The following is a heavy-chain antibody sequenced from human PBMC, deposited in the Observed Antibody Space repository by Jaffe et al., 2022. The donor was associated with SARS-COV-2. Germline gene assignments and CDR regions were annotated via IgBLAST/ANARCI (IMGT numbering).Heavy chain of an antibody. D-gene: IGHD6-19*01. Sequence: EVQLVESGGGLVQPGGSLKLSCAASGFNFGGSGMHWVRQASGKGLEWVGQIRSRANNYATAYGASVKGRFTISRDDSKNTAYLQMNSLKTEDTAVYYCTRLGLTVAGTDSWGQGTLVTVSS. CDR3: TRLGLTVAGTDS. CDR2: IRSRANNYAT. J-gene: IGHJ4*02. CDR1: GFNFGGSG. V-gene: IGHV3-73*01.